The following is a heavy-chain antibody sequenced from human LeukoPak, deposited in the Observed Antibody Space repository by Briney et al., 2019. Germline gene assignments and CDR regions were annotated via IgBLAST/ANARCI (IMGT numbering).Heavy chain of an antibody. J-gene: IGHJ4*02. CDR2: ISSSGGTI. Sequence: GGSLRLSCAASGFTFSSYEMNWVRQAPGKGLEWVSYISSSGGTIYYADSVKGRSTISRDNAKNSLYLQMNSLRAEDTAVYYCARAPSIAVAGTGYFDYWGQGTLVTVSS. CDR3: ARAPSIAVAGTGYFDY. V-gene: IGHV3-48*03. CDR1: GFTFSSYE. D-gene: IGHD6-19*01.